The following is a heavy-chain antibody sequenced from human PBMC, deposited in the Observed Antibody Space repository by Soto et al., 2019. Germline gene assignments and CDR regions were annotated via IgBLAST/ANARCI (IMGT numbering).Heavy chain of an antibody. J-gene: IGHJ5*02. CDR3: ARLRIATNNYKWFDP. CDR1: GAALNSGNYY. D-gene: IGHD2-21*01. Sequence: SETLSLTCSVSGAALNSGNYYWSWIRQVPGKGLEWIGHIYVTGAVDYNPSLRDRITISQDTSERQFSLNLRLVTAADTAAYYCARLRIATNNYKWFDPWVQGTLVTVSS. CDR2: IYVTGAV. V-gene: IGHV4-31*03.